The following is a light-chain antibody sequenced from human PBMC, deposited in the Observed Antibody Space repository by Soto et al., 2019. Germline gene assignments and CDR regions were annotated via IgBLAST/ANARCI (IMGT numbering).Light chain of an antibody. Sequence: SLGARAIITCRAGQSISNYLNWYQQKPGKAPKLLIYKASSLQSGVPSRFSGSGSGTEFTLTISCLQSEDFATYYCQQYYSFPPTFGQGTKVDIK. CDR1: QSISNY. CDR2: KAS. V-gene: IGKV1-5*03. CDR3: QQYYSFPPT. J-gene: IGKJ1*01.